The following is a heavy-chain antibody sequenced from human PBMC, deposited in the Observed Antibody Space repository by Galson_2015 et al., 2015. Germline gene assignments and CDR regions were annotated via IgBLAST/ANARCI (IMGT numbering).Heavy chain of an antibody. J-gene: IGHJ4*02. CDR3: ARHPSDYGDSTFNY. CDR1: GGSLSSSDYY. D-gene: IGHD4-17*01. Sequence: SETLSLTCTVSGGSLSSSDYYWGWIRQPPGKGLEWIGSMYYSGSTYYSPSLRSRVTISVDASKNQFSLRLSSVTAADTAVYYCARHPSDYGDSTFNYWGQGTLVIVSS. V-gene: IGHV4-39*01. CDR2: MYYSGST.